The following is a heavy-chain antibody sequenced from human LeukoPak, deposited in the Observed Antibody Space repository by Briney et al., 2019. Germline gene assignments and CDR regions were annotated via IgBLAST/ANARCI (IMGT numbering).Heavy chain of an antibody. CDR3: ARHVSSDLRIVVVTSDWYFDL. CDR2: IYYSGST. CDR1: GGSITSSRYY. D-gene: IGHD2-21*02. J-gene: IGHJ2*01. Sequence: PSETLSLTCSVSGGSITSSRYYWGWIRQSPGGGLDWIGTIYYSGSTYYNPSLRSRVTISPDTSKNQFSLNLSPVTAADTAVYYCARHVSSDLRIVVVTSDWYFDLWGRGTLVTVSS. V-gene: IGHV4-39*01.